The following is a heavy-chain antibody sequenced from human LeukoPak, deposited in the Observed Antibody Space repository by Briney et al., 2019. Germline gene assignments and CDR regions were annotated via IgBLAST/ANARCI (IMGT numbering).Heavy chain of an antibody. Sequence: ASVKVSCKASGYTFTAYYVHWVRQAPGQGLEWMGWISAYNGNTNYAQKLQGRVTMTTDTSTSTAYMELRSLRSDDTAVYYCARVVVIATAWFDPWGQGTLVTVSS. CDR2: ISAYNGNT. V-gene: IGHV1-18*04. J-gene: IGHJ5*02. CDR3: ARVVVIATAWFDP. D-gene: IGHD2-21*01. CDR1: GYTFTAYY.